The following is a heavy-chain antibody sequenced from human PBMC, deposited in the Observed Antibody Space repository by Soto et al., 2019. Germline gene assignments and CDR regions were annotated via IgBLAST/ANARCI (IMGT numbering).Heavy chain of an antibody. CDR2: IYSSGSA. D-gene: IGHD6-19*01. J-gene: IGHJ6*02. CDR1: GDSVSSGGYY. V-gene: IGHV4-61*08. Sequence: LSLTCTVSGDSVSSGGYYWSWIRQPPGKGLEWIGYIYSSGSANYNPSLKSRVTISRDTSKNQISLKVAPVTAADTAGYYCARGFSSVSMDAWGQGTTVTVSS. CDR3: ARGFSSVSMDA.